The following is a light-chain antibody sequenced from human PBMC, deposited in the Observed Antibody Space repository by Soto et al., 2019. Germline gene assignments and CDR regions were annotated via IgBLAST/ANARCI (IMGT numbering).Light chain of an antibody. CDR2: DNN. Sequence: QSVLTRPPSVSAAPGQRVTISCFGSGSNIGNNFVSWYQQFPGTSPTLLIYDNNKRPSGIPGRFSGSKSGTSATLDITGLQTGDEADYYCGTWDNSLDAYVFGAGTKVTVL. CDR1: GSNIGNNF. V-gene: IGLV1-51*01. J-gene: IGLJ1*01. CDR3: GTWDNSLDAYV.